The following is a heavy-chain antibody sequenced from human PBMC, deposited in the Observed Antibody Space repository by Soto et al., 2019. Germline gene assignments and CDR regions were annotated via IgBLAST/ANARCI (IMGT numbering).Heavy chain of an antibody. J-gene: IGHJ4*02. V-gene: IGHV4-39*07. Sequence: PSETLSLTCTVSGGSISSSSYYWGWIRQPPGKGLEWIGSIFYSGSTYYNPSLKSRVTISVDTSKNQFSLKLSSVTAADTAVYYCAREGSIAAAGTSSFDYWGQGTLVTVS. D-gene: IGHD6-13*01. CDR3: AREGSIAAAGTSSFDY. CDR2: IFYSGST. CDR1: GGSISSSSYY.